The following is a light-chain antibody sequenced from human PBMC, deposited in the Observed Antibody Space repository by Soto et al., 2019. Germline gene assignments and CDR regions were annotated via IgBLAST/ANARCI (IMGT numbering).Light chain of an antibody. Sequence: EIVMTQSPLSLPVTPGEPASISCRSSQSLLHSNGYNYLDWYLQKPGQSPQVLIYLGSNRASGVPARFSGSGSGTAYPLKNSRVEAEDVGVYYCMQALQTPRNTFGQGTRREIK. CDR2: LGS. CDR1: QSLLHSNGYNY. J-gene: IGKJ5*01. V-gene: IGKV2-28*01. CDR3: MQALQTPRNT.